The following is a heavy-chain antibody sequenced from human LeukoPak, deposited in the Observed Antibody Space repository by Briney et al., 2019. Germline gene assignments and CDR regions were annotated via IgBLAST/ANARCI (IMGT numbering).Heavy chain of an antibody. J-gene: IGHJ6*02. V-gene: IGHV3-23*01. Sequence: TGGSLRLSCAASGFTFSSYAMSWVRQAPGKGLEWVSAISGSGGSTYYADSVKGRFTISRDNSKNTLYLQMNSLRAEDTAVYYCAKDGLWFGESIPDYYYYGMDVWGQGTTVTVSS. CDR1: GFTFSSYA. CDR2: ISGSGGST. D-gene: IGHD3-10*01. CDR3: AKDGLWFGESIPDYYYYGMDV.